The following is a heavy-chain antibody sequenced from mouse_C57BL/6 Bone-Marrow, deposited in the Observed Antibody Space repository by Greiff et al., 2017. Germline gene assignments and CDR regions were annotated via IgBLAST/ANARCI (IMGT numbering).Heavy chain of an antibody. J-gene: IGHJ4*01. V-gene: IGHV1-81*01. CDR1: GYTFTSYG. CDR2: IYPRSGNT. Sequence: QVQLQQSGAELARPGASVKLSCKASGYTFTSYGISWVKQRTGQGLEWIGEIYPRSGNTYYNEKFKGKATLTADKSSSTAYMELRSLTSEDSAVXFCARGATVVATKAMDYWGQGTSVTVSS. D-gene: IGHD1-1*01. CDR3: ARGATVVATKAMDY.